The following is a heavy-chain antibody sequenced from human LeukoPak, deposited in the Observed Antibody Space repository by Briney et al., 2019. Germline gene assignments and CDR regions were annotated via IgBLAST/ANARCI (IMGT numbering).Heavy chain of an antibody. V-gene: IGHV3-23*01. D-gene: IGHD6-19*01. J-gene: IGHJ3*02. CDR3: AASSGLANNAFDI. Sequence: GGSLRLSCAASGFTFSSYAMSWVRQAPGKGLEWVSAISGSGGSTYYADSVKGRFTISRDNSKNTLYLQMNSLRAEDTAVYYCAASSGLANNAFDIWGQGTMVTVSS. CDR1: GFTFSSYA. CDR2: ISGSGGST.